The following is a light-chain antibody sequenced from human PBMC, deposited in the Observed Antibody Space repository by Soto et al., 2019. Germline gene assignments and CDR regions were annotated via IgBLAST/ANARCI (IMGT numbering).Light chain of an antibody. Sequence: EIVLTQSPGTLSLSPGERATLSCRASQSVSSSYLAWYQQKPGQAPRLLIYGASSRATGIPDRFSGSGSGTDFTLTISRLEPEDFAVYHCQQYGISPHTFGLGTKLEIK. CDR1: QSVSSSY. J-gene: IGKJ2*01. CDR2: GAS. CDR3: QQYGISPHT. V-gene: IGKV3-20*01.